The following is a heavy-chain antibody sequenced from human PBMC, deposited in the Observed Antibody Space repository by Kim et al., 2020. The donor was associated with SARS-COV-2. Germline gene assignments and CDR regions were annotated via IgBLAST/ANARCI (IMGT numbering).Heavy chain of an antibody. CDR1: GYTFTGNH. Sequence: ASVKVSCKASGYTFTGNHMHWVRQAPGQGLEWMGMITPSDGKTRYSQKFQGRVTMTRDTSTSTVYMELSSLRSENTAVYYCARDRGGEWTFDYWGQGTLVTVSS. CDR3: ARDRGGEWTFDY. D-gene: IGHD3-3*01. CDR2: ITPSDGKT. V-gene: IGHV1-46*01. J-gene: IGHJ4*02.